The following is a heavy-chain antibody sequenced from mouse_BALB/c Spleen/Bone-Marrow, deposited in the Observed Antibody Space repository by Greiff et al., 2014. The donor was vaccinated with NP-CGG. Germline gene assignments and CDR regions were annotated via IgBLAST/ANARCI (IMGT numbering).Heavy chain of an antibody. J-gene: IGHJ4*01. Sequence: VQLQQSGPELVKPGASVRISCKASGYTLTSYYIHWVKQRPGQGLEWIGWIFPGNVNTKYNEKFKGKATLTADKSSSTAYMQLSSLTSEDTAVYFCARYSMSYWGQGTSVTVS. CDR3: ARYSMSY. CDR1: GYTLTSYY. V-gene: IGHV1S56*01. CDR2: IFPGNVNT.